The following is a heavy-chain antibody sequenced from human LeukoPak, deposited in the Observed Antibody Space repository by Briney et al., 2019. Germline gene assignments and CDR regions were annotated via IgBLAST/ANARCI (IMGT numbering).Heavy chain of an antibody. CDR3: ARGSNAGQV. V-gene: IGHV4-34*01. Sequence: PSETLSLTCAVYGGSFSGYYWSWIRQTPGKGREGIGEINHRGSTTYNPSLKSRVTISVDTSKNQFSLKLSSVTAADTAVYYCARGSNAGQVWGQGTLVTVSS. J-gene: IGHJ4*02. CDR1: GGSFSGYY. CDR2: INHRGST. D-gene: IGHD2-2*01.